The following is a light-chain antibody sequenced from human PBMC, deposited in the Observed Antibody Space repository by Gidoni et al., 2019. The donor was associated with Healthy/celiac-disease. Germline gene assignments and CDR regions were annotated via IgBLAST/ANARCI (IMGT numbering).Light chain of an antibody. CDR3: QQYDNLPLT. CDR2: DAS. J-gene: IGKJ5*01. Sequence: DIQMTQSPSSLSAAVGDRVTITCQASQDISNYLNCYQQKPGKAPKLLIYDASNLETVVPSRFSGSGSGTDFTFTISSLQPEDIATYYCQQYDNLPLTFGQGTRLEIK. V-gene: IGKV1-33*01. CDR1: QDISNY.